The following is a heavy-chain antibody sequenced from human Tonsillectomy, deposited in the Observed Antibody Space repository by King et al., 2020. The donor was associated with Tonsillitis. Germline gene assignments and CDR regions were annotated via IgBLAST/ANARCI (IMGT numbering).Heavy chain of an antibody. V-gene: IGHV1-69*01. CDR1: GGSFNNYA. J-gene: IGHJ5*02. D-gene: IGHD2-21*01. Sequence: QLVQSGAEVKKPGSSVKISCKASGGSFNNYAINWGRQAPGKGLEWMGRIIPVFGPPNYAQKFRGRVTITADESTSSFNMEVSSLRSEDTAVYYCAREFQLLFGFDPWGQGTLVTVSS. CDR3: AREFQLLFGFDP. CDR2: IIPVFGPP.